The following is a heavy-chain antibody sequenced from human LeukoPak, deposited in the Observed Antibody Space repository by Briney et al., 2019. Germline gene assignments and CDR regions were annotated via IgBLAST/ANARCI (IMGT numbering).Heavy chain of an antibody. CDR3: ARDTIRSPSPNYYYYYGMDV. V-gene: IGHV1-69*13. D-gene: IGHD2-2*01. CDR1: GGTLSSYA. CDR2: IIPIFGTA. Sequence: ASVKVSCKASGGTLSSYAISWVRQAPGQGLEWMGGIIPIFGTANYAQKFQGRVTVTADESTSTAYMELSSLRSEDTAVYYCARDTIRSPSPNYYYYYGMDVWGQGTTVTVSS. J-gene: IGHJ6*02.